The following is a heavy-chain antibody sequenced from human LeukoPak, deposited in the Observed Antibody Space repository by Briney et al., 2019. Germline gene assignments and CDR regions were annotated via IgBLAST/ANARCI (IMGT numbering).Heavy chain of an antibody. CDR1: GFTFSDYW. D-gene: IGHD2-2*01. CDR2: ISNDGSTT. V-gene: IGHV3-74*01. Sequence: GGSLRLSCAASGFTFSDYWMHWVRQAPGKGLVWVSRISNDGSTTTYADSVRGRFTISRDNAKNTLYLQMNGLRAEDTAVYYCARDCGSTGCDYWGQGTLVTVSS. J-gene: IGHJ4*02. CDR3: ARDCGSTGCDY.